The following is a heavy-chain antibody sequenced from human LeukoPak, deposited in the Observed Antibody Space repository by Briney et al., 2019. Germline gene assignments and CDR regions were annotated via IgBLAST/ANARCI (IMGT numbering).Heavy chain of an antibody. CDR2: ISGSGGST. Sequence: GGSLRLSCAASGFTFSSYAMSWVRQAPGKGLEWVSAISGSGGSTYYADSVKGRFTISRGNSKNTLYLQMNSLRSEDTAVYYCARTNGYSYGSSYYYYYYMDVWGKGTTVTVSS. J-gene: IGHJ6*03. CDR3: ARTNGYSYGSSYYYYYYMDV. CDR1: GFTFSSYA. D-gene: IGHD5-18*01. V-gene: IGHV3-23*01.